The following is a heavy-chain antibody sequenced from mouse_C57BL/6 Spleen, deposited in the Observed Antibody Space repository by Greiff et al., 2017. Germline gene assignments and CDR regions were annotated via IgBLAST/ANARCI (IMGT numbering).Heavy chain of an antibody. J-gene: IGHJ3*01. V-gene: IGHV5-6*01. D-gene: IGHD2-1*01. Sequence: EVQRVESGGDLVKPGGSLKLSCAASGFTFSSYGMSWVRQTPDKRLEWVATISSGGSYTYYPDSVKGRFTISRDNAKNTLYLQMSSLKSEDTAMYYCASDGNYEISFAYWGQGTLVTVSA. CDR1: GFTFSSYG. CDR2: ISSGGSYT. CDR3: ASDGNYEISFAY.